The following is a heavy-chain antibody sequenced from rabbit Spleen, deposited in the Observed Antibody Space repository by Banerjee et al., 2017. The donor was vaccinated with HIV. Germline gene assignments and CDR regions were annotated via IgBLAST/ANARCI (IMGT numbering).Heavy chain of an antibody. Sequence: QLVESGGGLVKPGASLTLTCKASGFSFSFKDVMCWVRQAPGKGLEWIACINTITGTAVYATWAKGRFTISKTSSTTVALQMTSLTAADTAIYFCARDTSSSFSSYGMDLWGQGTLVTVS. V-gene: IGHV1S45*01. CDR3: ARDTSSSFSSYGMDL. D-gene: IGHD1-1*01. J-gene: IGHJ6*01. CDR1: GFSFSFKDV. CDR2: INTITGTA.